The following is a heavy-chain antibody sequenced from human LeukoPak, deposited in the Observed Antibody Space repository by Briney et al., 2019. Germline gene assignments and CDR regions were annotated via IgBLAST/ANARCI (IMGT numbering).Heavy chain of an antibody. CDR2: IRYDGNNK. CDR1: GFTFSSYG. J-gene: IGHJ4*02. V-gene: IGHV3-30*02. Sequence: GGSLRLSCAASGFTFSSYGMHWVRQAPGRGLEWVAFIRYDGNNKYYADSVKGRFTISRDNSMDTLYLQMNSLRVDDTGVYYCARDRHPWYGSGSPYFDYWGQGTLVTVSS. CDR3: ARDRHPWYGSGSPYFDY. D-gene: IGHD3-10*01.